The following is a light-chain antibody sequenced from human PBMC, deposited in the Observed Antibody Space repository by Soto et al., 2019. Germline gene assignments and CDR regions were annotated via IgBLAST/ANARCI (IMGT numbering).Light chain of an antibody. V-gene: IGKV3-20*01. CDR1: QSVTSSY. Sequence: EIVLTQSPDTLSLSPGERATLSCMASQSVTSSYLAWYQQTPGQAPRLLIYGASNRATGIPDRFSGSGSGTDFTLTISRLEPEDFAVYYCQQYGSSGTFGQGTKVDIK. CDR3: QQYGSSGT. J-gene: IGKJ1*01. CDR2: GAS.